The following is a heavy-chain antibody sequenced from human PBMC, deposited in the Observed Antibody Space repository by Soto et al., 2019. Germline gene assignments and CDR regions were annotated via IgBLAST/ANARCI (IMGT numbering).Heavy chain of an antibody. J-gene: IGHJ4*02. CDR2: ISGSGGST. CDR3: AKDPLNYYGSGSLIDY. Sequence: EVQLLESGGGLVQPGGSLRLSCAASGFTFSSYAMSWVRQAPGKGLEWVLAISGSGGSTYYADSVKGRFTISRDNSKNTLYLQMNSLRAEDTAVYYCAKDPLNYYGSGSLIDYWGQGTLVTVSS. CDR1: GFTFSSYA. V-gene: IGHV3-23*01. D-gene: IGHD3-10*01.